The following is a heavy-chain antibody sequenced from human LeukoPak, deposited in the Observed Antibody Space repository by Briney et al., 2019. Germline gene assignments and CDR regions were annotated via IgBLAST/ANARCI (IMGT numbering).Heavy chain of an antibody. CDR1: GFTFSNYG. CDR2: ITGSGGNT. CDR3: AKMNGYSYGYEDY. V-gene: IGHV3-23*01. Sequence: GGSLRLSCAASGFTFSNYGMNWVRQAPGKGLEWVSGITGSGGNTYYADSVKGRFTISRDNSKNTLYLQMNSLRAEDTAVYYCAKMNGYSYGYEDYWGQGTLVTVSS. D-gene: IGHD5-18*01. J-gene: IGHJ4*02.